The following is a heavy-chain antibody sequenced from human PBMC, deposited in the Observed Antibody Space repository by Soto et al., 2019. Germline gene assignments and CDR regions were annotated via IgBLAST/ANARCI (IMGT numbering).Heavy chain of an antibody. Sequence: EVQLVESGGGLVQPGGSLRLSCAASGFTFSSYEMNWVRQAPGKGLEWVSYISSSGSTIYYADSVKGRFTISRDNAKNSLYLQMNSLRAEDTAVYYCAREYIAARNFDYWGQGTLVTVSS. V-gene: IGHV3-48*03. CDR2: ISSSGSTI. CDR1: GFTFSSYE. CDR3: AREYIAARNFDY. D-gene: IGHD6-6*01. J-gene: IGHJ4*02.